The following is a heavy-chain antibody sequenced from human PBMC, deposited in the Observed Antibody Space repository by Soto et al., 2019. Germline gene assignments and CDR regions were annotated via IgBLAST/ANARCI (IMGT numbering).Heavy chain of an antibody. CDR2: INSYSGST. V-gene: IGHV1-18*01. CDR3: ASRSGQLPYYFDY. J-gene: IGHJ4*02. D-gene: IGHD5-18*01. Sequence: QVQLVQSGAEVKKPGASVMFSCKASRFTLTNYGIGWVRQAPGQGLEWMGWINSYSGSTNYAQKLQGRVTMTRDTSTSTAYMELRSLRSDDTTVSYCASRSGQLPYYFDYWGQGTLVTVSS. CDR1: RFTLTNYG.